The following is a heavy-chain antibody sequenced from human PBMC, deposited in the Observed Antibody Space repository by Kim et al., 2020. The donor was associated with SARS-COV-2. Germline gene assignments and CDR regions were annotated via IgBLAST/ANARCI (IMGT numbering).Heavy chain of an antibody. J-gene: IGHJ3*02. Sequence: GGSLRLSCATSGFTFSAYDMNWVRQAPGKGLEWLSFITKTSSTIYYADSVKGRLTISRDNAKNSLYLQTNSLTDEDTAVYFCVRDRWVGALDIWGQGT. D-gene: IGHD1-26*01. CDR1: GFTFSAYD. V-gene: IGHV3-48*02. CDR3: VRDRWVGALDI. CDR2: ITKTSSTI.